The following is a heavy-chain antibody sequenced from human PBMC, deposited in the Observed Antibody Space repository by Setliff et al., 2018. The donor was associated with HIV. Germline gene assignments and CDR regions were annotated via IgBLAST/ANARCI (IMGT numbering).Heavy chain of an antibody. V-gene: IGHV4-31*03. D-gene: IGHD1-26*01. J-gene: IGHJ3*02. CDR1: GGSIRSGDYY. CDR2: IYHTGSV. CDR3: AKTSVGATGLYAFGI. Sequence: SETLSLTCTVSGGSIRSGDYYWSWIRQHPGKGLEWIGYIYHTGSVYYNPSLNGRVTMSVDTFKNQFSLKLNSVTAADTAVYYCAKTSVGATGLYAFGIWGQGTMVTVSS.